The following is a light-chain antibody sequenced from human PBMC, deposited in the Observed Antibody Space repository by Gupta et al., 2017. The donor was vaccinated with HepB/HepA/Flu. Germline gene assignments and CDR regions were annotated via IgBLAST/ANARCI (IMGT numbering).Light chain of an antibody. CDR1: SGSVSTSYY. V-gene: IGLV8-61*01. CDR3: VLYMGSGISEV. Sequence: QTVVTQEPSFSVSPGGTVTLTCVLSSGSVSTSYYPSWYQQTPGQAPRTLIYSTNTRSSGVPDRFSGSILENKAALTITGAQADDESDYYCVLYMGSGISEVFGGGTKLTVL. J-gene: IGLJ3*02. CDR2: STN.